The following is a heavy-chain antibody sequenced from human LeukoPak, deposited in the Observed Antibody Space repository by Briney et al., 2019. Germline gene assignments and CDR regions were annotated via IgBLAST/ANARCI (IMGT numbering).Heavy chain of an antibody. D-gene: IGHD6-19*01. CDR1: GGSMSSSSYY. CDR2: IYYSGST. Sequence: PSETLSLTCTVSGGSMSSSSYYWGWIRQPPGKGLEWIGSIYYSGSTYYNPSLKSRVTISVDTSKNQFSLKLSSVTAADAAVYYCARDGGSSGRYYRWFDPWGQGTLVTVSS. CDR3: ARDGGSSGRYYRWFDP. J-gene: IGHJ5*02. V-gene: IGHV4-39*07.